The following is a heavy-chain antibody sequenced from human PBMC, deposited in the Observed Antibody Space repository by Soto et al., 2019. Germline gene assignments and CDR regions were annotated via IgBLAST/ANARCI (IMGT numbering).Heavy chain of an antibody. V-gene: IGHV3-30*18. CDR2: ISHDGSNK. CDR3: AKECGVAVEDYYGMDV. J-gene: IGHJ6*02. Sequence: HPGGSLRLSCAASEFTFSSYAMYWVRQAPDKGPQWVAVISHDGSNKYYSDSVKGRFTISRDNSKNTLYLQMNSLRPEDTAVYYCAKECGVAVEDYYGMDVWGQGTTVTVSS. CDR1: EFTFSSYA. D-gene: IGHD3-3*01.